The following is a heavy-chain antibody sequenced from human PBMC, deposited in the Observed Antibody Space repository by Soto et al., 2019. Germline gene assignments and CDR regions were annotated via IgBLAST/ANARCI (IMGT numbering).Heavy chain of an antibody. CDR3: ARSMVTGEFDP. D-gene: IGHD5-18*01. CDR1: GGSISSGGYY. J-gene: IGHJ5*02. V-gene: IGHV4-31*03. CDR2: IYYSGST. Sequence: TLSLTCTVSGGSISSGGYYWSWIRQHPGKGLEWIGYIYYSGSTYYNPSLKSRVTISVDTSKNQFSLKLSSVTAADTAVYYCARSMVTGEFDPWGQGTLVTVSS.